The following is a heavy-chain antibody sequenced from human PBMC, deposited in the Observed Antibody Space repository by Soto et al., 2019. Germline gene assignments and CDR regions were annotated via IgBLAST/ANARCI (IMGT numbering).Heavy chain of an antibody. D-gene: IGHD2-2*01. Sequence: QVQLVQSGAEVKKPGASVKVSCKASGYTFTSYAMHWVRQAPGQRLEWMGWINAGNGNTKYSQKFQGRVTITRDTSASTAYRVLSRLRSEDTAVYYCASSATGPAAIAYWGQGTLVTVSS. CDR2: INAGNGNT. J-gene: IGHJ4*02. CDR1: GYTFTSYA. CDR3: ASSATGPAAIAY. V-gene: IGHV1-3*01.